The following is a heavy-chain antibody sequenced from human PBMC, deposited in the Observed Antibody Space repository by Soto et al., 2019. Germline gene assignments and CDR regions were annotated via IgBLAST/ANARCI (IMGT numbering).Heavy chain of an antibody. CDR2: IYYSGNT. CDR1: GGSVSSGSYY. D-gene: IGHD3-10*01. Sequence: ASETLSLTCTVSGGSVSSGSYYWSWIRQPPGKGLEWIGYIYYSGNTNYNPSLKSRVTVSVDTSKNQFSLKLSSVTAADTAVYYCAREGVLRFGERPYYYGMDVWGQGTTVTVSS. V-gene: IGHV4-61*01. CDR3: AREGVLRFGERPYYYGMDV. J-gene: IGHJ6*02.